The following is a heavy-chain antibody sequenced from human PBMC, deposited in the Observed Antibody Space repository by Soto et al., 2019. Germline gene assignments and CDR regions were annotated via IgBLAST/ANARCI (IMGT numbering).Heavy chain of an antibody. D-gene: IGHD6-13*01. CDR3: ARVLAAAGTGWFDP. J-gene: IGHJ5*02. CDR1: GGSISSGGYS. CDR2: IYHSGST. V-gene: IGHV4-30-2*01. Sequence: TLSLTCAVSGGSISSGGYSWGWIRQPPGKGLEWIGYIYHSGSTYYNPSLKSRVTISVDRSKNQFSLKLSSVTAADTAVYYCARVLAAAGTGWFDPWGQGXLVTVYS.